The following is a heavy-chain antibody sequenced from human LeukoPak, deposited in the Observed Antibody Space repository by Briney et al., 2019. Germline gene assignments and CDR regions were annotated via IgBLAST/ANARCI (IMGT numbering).Heavy chain of an antibody. CDR2: ISGSGGST. Sequence: PGGSLRLSCAASGFTFSSYAMGWVRQAPGKGLEWVSAISGSGGSTYYADSVKGRFTISRDNSKNTLYLQMNSLRAEDTAVYYCAKVGIVAAAGMGNYWYFDLWGRGTLVTVSS. CDR1: GFTFSSYA. V-gene: IGHV3-23*01. J-gene: IGHJ2*01. D-gene: IGHD6-13*01. CDR3: AKVGIVAAAGMGNYWYFDL.